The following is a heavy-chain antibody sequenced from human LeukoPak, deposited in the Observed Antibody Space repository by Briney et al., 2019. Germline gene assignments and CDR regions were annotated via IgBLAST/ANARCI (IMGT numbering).Heavy chain of an antibody. CDR1: GGLISSGDYY. Sequence: PSETLSLTCTVSGGLISSGDYYWSWIRQPPGKGLEWIGYIYYSGSTNYNPSLKSRVTISVDTSKNQFSLKLSSVTAADTAVYYCARGGLTVGYWGQGTLVTVSS. CDR3: ARGGLTVGY. V-gene: IGHV4-61*08. J-gene: IGHJ4*02. CDR2: IYYSGST.